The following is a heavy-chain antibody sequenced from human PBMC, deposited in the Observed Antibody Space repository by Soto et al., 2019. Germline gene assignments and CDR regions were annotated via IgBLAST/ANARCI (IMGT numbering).Heavy chain of an antibody. Sequence: QVQLQQRGAGLVKPSETLSVTCAVSGASFTAFYWTWIRQPPGKGLEWIGEINHGGRTNYNPSLKSRTTIPLDTSKTPFSLTLCSVTAADTAVYYCRLQGGSRSHSADNIWFDPWGQGTLVTVSS. D-gene: IGHD4-4*01. J-gene: IGHJ5*02. CDR1: GASFTAFY. V-gene: IGHV4-34*01. CDR3: RLQGGSRSHSADNIWFDP. CDR2: INHGGRT.